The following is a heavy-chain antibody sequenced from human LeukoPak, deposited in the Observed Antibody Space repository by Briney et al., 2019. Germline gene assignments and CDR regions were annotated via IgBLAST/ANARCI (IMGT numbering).Heavy chain of an antibody. CDR1: GYTLTELS. Sequence: ASVKVSCKVSGYTLTELSMHWVRQAPGKGLEWMGGFDPEDGETIYAQKFQGRVTMTEDTSTDTAHMELSSLRSEDTAVYYCATGNGGSYSLFDYWGQGTLVTVSS. V-gene: IGHV1-24*01. CDR2: FDPEDGET. J-gene: IGHJ4*02. CDR3: ATGNGGSYSLFDY. D-gene: IGHD1-26*01.